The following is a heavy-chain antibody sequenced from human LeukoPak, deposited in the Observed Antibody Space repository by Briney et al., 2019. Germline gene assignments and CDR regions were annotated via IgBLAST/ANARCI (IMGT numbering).Heavy chain of an antibody. J-gene: IGHJ3*01. D-gene: IGHD1-26*01. CDR3: ARDRSSGSHQVVNAFDV. CDR2: IYGGSRT. V-gene: IGHV3-66*01. Sequence: GGSLRLSWAASGVTVSSTYMSWVRQAPGKGLEWVSVIYGGSRTYKADSVKGRFTISRDNSKNSLYLQMNSLRTEDTAVYYCARDRSSGSHQVVNAFDVWGQGTVVTVSS. CDR1: GVTVSSTY.